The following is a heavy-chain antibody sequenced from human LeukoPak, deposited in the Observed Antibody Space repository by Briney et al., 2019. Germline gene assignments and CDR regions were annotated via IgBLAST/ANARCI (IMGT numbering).Heavy chain of an antibody. CDR1: GYSLTELS. CDR2: FDPEDGET. J-gene: IGHJ4*02. V-gene: IGHV1-24*01. Sequence: ASVKVSCKVSGYSLTELSMHWVRQAPGKGLEWMGGFDPEDGETIYAQKFQGRVTMTEDTSTDTAYMELSSLRSEDTAVYYCVTTPVLRFLEWLPDYWGQGTLVTVSS. D-gene: IGHD3-3*01. CDR3: VTTPVLRFLEWLPDY.